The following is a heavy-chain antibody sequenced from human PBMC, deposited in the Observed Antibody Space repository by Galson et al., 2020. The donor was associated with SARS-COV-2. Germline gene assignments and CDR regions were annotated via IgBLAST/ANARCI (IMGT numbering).Heavy chain of an antibody. J-gene: IGHJ4*02. CDR2: ISYDGSNK. Sequence: PGGSLRLSCAASGFTFSSYGMHWVRQAPGKGLEWVAVISYDGSNKYYADSVKGRFTISRDNSKNTLYLQMNSLRAEDTAVYYCAKTQSGNYYDCFDYWGQGTLVTVSS. D-gene: IGHD3-22*01. V-gene: IGHV3-30*18. CDR3: AKTQSGNYYDCFDY. CDR1: GFTFSSYG.